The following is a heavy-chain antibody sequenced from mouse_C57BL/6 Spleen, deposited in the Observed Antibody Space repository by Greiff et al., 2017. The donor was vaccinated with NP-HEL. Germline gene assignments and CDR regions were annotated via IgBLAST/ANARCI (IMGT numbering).Heavy chain of an antibody. Sequence: VQLQQSGAELVRPGASVKLSCTASGFNIKDDYMHWVKQRPEQGLEWIGWIDPENGDTEYASKFQGKATISADTSSNTVYLQLSSLTSEDTAVYYCTADYNGSSYGNYWGQGTTLTVSS. CDR2: IDPENGDT. CDR1: GFNIKDDY. CDR3: TADYNGSSYGNY. D-gene: IGHD1-1*01. J-gene: IGHJ2*01. V-gene: IGHV14-4*01.